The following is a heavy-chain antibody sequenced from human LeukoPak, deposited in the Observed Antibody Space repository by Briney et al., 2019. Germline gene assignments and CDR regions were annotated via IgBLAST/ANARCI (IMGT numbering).Heavy chain of an antibody. CDR2: IIAILGTT. CDR3: ARERFGGQFDY. V-gene: IGHV1-69*05. J-gene: IGHJ4*02. Sequence: SVKVSCKASGGTFSNYAISWVRQAPGQGLEWMGGIIAILGTTSNAQKVQGRVTISTDDSTSTVYMELSSLTSEDTAMYYCARERFGGQFDYWGQGTLVTVSS. D-gene: IGHD3-10*01. CDR1: GGTFSNYA.